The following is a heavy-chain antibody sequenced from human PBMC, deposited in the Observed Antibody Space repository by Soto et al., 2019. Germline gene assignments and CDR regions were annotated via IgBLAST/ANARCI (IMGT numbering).Heavy chain of an antibody. CDR2: INPGSGVT. CDR3: ARVAGHKNARFDF. D-gene: IGHD1-1*01. J-gene: IGHJ4*02. V-gene: IGHV1-2*02. Sequence: GASVKVSCKASGYSFTKYHMHWVRQAPGQGLEWMGWINPGSGVTNQAQKFQGRVTMTRDTSITTTYMELNSLTSDDTAVYYCARVAGHKNARFDFWGQGTLVTVSS. CDR1: GYSFTKYH.